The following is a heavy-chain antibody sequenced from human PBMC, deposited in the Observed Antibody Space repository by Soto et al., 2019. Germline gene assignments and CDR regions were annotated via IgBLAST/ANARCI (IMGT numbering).Heavy chain of an antibody. V-gene: IGHV1-69*01. J-gene: IGHJ6*02. CDR3: ARDYKGLVRNYYYYGMDV. Sequence: QVQLVQSGAEVKKPGSSVKVSCKASGGTFSSYAISWVRQAPGQGLECMGGIIPIFGTANYAQKFQGRVTITADESTSTAYMELSSLRSEDTAVYYCARDYKGLVRNYYYYGMDVWGQGTTVTVSS. CDR1: GGTFSSYA. CDR2: IIPIFGTA. D-gene: IGHD6-19*01.